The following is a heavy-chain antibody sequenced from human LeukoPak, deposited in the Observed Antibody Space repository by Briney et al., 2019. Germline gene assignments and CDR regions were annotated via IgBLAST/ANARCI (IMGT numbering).Heavy chain of an antibody. CDR1: GFTFDDYA. CDR3: AKSVWFGVTSAPFFDY. Sequence: GGSLRLSCAASGFTFDDYAMHWVRQAPGKGLEWVSGISWNSNSIAYADSVKGRFTISRDNAKNTLYLQMNSPRAEDTAVYYCAKSVWFGVTSAPFFDYWGQGTLVTVSS. D-gene: IGHD3-10*01. J-gene: IGHJ4*02. V-gene: IGHV3-9*01. CDR2: ISWNSNSI.